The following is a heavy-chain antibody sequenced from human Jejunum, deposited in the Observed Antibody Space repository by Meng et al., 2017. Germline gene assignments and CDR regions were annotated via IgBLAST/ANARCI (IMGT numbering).Heavy chain of an antibody. V-gene: IGHV6-1*01. Sequence: VPLPQSGPGLVKPSQTLSLTCAISGDSVSSNDAAWNWIRQSPSRGLEWLGRTYFRSKWYYDYEVSVRGRITINADTSKNHFSLHLNSVTPEDTAVYFCTRARAYGSAYSWFDPWGQGSLVTVSS. CDR2: TYFRSKWYY. CDR3: TRARAYGSAYSWFDP. J-gene: IGHJ5*02. D-gene: IGHD3-10*01. CDR1: GDSVSSNDAA.